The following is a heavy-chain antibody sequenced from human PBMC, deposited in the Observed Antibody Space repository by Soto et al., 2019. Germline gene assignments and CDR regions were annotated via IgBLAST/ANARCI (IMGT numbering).Heavy chain of an antibody. CDR1: GMTFSRHW. Sequence: EVQLVESGGGLVQPGGSVRLACAASGMTFSRHWMTWVRQVPGKGPEWVANINEDGSQKFYVDSVKGRFTISSDNAKNSLFLQMSDLRAGGTVVYYFASRPSDIKYYGVFDYWGQGAMVAVSS. D-gene: IGHD4-17*01. V-gene: IGHV3-7*03. CDR2: INEDGSQK. J-gene: IGHJ4*02. CDR3: ASRPSDIKYYGVFDY.